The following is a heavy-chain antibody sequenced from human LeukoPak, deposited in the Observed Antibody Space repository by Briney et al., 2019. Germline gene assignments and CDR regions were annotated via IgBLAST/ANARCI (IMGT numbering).Heavy chain of an antibody. CDR2: ISSSGSTI. CDR1: GFTFSSYE. J-gene: IGHJ4*02. Sequence: GGSLRLSCAASGFTFSSYEMNWVRQAPGKGLEWVSYISSSGSTIYYADSVKGRFTISRDNAKNSLYLQMNSLRAEDTAVYYCARDLGSGWYVYFDYWGQGTLVTVSS. CDR3: ARDLGSGWYVYFDY. D-gene: IGHD6-19*01. V-gene: IGHV3-48*03.